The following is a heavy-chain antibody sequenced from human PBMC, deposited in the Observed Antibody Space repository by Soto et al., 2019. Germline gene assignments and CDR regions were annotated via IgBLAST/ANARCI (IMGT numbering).Heavy chain of an antibody. Sequence: SGPTLVNPTETLTLTCTVSGFPLSARGAGVGWIRQPPGKALEWLAIIYWNDDKRYSPSLKSRLTITKDTSKNQVILTMTNTDPVDTAKYYCAHSPWGAAPDYWGQGTLVTVSS. CDR1: GFPLSARGAG. CDR3: AHSPWGAAPDY. CDR2: IYWNDDK. J-gene: IGHJ4*02. V-gene: IGHV2-5*01. D-gene: IGHD3-16*01.